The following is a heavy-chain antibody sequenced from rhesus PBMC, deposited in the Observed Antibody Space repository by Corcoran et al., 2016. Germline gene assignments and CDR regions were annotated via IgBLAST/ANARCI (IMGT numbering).Heavy chain of an antibody. D-gene: IGHD6-13*01. J-gene: IGHJ4*01. CDR2: FYGRVSST. CDR3: GRGGIADI. V-gene: IGHV4S11*01. CDR1: GGYISTFY. Sequence: QLQLQESGPGLVKPSETLSHTCAVSGGYISTFYWSWVRQAPGKGLEWIGYFYGRVSSTNYNPSLKSRVTLSVDTSTNQLSLKLSSVTAADTAVYYCGRGGIADIWGQGVLVTVSS.